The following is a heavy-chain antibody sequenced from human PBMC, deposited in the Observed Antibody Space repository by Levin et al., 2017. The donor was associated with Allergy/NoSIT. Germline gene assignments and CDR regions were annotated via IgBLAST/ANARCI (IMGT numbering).Heavy chain of an antibody. CDR2: ISYDGSNK. J-gene: IGHJ4*02. CDR1: GFSFSNFA. CDR3: ARSDSSPSGSYVLFDC. V-gene: IGHV3-30-3*01. Sequence: GESLKISCAASGFSFSNFALHWVRQVPGKGLEWVALISYDGSNKYYADSVKGRFTISRDNSKNTLYLQMNSLRPEDTAVYYCARSDSSPSGSYVLFDCWGQGTLVTVSS. D-gene: IGHD1-26*01.